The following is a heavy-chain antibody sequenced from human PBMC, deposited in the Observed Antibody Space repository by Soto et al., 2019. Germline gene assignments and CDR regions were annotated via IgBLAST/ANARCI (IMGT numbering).Heavy chain of an antibody. J-gene: IGHJ6*02. CDR3: ARDRVAVAGYLYYYYGMDG. Sequence: SETLSLTCTVSGGSISSYYWSWIRQPPGKGLEWIGYIYYSGSTNYNPSLKSRVTISVDTSKNQFSLKLSSVTAADTAVYYCARDRVAVAGYLYYYYGMDGWGQGTTVTVSS. D-gene: IGHD6-19*01. CDR2: IYYSGST. V-gene: IGHV4-59*01. CDR1: GGSISSYY.